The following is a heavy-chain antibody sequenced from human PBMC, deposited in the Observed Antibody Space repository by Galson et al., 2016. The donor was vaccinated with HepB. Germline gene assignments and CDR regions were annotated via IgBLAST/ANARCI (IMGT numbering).Heavy chain of an antibody. Sequence: SLRLSCAASGFTFTSHWMHWVRQAPGKGLVWVSRINDDGSSTIYADSVTGRFAISRDNAKNTLYLQMNSLRAEDTAVYYCARKSNLGYGSGFDYWGQGTLVTVSS. CDR1: GFTFTSHW. CDR3: ARKSNLGYGSGFDY. V-gene: IGHV3-74*01. J-gene: IGHJ4*02. D-gene: IGHD3-10*01. CDR2: INDDGSST.